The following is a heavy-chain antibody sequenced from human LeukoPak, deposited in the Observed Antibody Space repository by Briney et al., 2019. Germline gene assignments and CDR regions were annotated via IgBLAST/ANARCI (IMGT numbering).Heavy chain of an antibody. CDR3: RFSDDAFGI. CDR1: GFTFSSYG. CDR2: ISYDGSNK. J-gene: IGHJ3*02. V-gene: IGHV3-30*03. Sequence: PGGSLRLSCAASGFTFSSYGMHWVRQAPGKGLEWVAVISYDGSNKYYADSVKGRFTISRDNSKNTLYLQMNSLRAEDTAVYYSRFSDDAFGIWGQGTMVTVSS.